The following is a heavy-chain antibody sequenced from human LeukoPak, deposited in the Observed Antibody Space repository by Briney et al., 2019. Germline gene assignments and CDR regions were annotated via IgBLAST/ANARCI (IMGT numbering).Heavy chain of an antibody. Sequence: PGGSLRLSCAASGFTFSGYWMSWVRQAPGKGLEWVANIKQHGSEQYYVDSVKGRFTISRDNAKNSLYLQMDSLRAEDTAVYYCATFASTARSFDYWGQGTLVTVSS. CDR2: IKQHGSEQ. J-gene: IGHJ4*02. CDR1: GFTFSGYW. CDR3: ATFASTARSFDY. D-gene: IGHD4-17*01. V-gene: IGHV3-7*02.